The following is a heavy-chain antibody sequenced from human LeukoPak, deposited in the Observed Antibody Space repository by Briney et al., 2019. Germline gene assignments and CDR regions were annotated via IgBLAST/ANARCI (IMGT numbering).Heavy chain of an antibody. Sequence: SETLSLTCTVSGDSFSNTDFFWGWIRQPPEKGLEWIGSIYYSGSTYYNPSLKSRVTISVDTSKNQFSLKLSSVTAADTAVYYCARAVVVPAAAIDYWGQGTLVTVSS. CDR1: GDSFSNTDFF. D-gene: IGHD2-2*01. J-gene: IGHJ4*02. V-gene: IGHV4-39*07. CDR3: ARAVVVPAAAIDY. CDR2: IYYSGST.